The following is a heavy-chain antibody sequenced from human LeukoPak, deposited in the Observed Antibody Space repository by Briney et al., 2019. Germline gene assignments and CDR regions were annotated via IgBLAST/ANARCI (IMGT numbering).Heavy chain of an antibody. Sequence: ASVKDSCKASGYTFTGYYMHWVRQAPGQGLEWMGWIHPKSGATNYAQKFQGRVTMTRDTSISTAYMELSRLRSDDTAVYYCARTDTIVVVFDYWGQGTLVTVSS. D-gene: IGHD3-22*01. CDR3: ARTDTIVVVFDY. J-gene: IGHJ4*02. CDR2: IHPKSGAT. CDR1: GYTFTGYY. V-gene: IGHV1-2*02.